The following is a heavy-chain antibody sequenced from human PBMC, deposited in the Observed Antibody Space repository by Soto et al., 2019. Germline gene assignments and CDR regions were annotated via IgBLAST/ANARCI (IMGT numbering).Heavy chain of an antibody. Sequence: QVQLQQWGAGLLKPSENLSLTCAVYGGSFSGYYWRWIRQPPGKGLEWIGEINHSGSTNYNPSLNSRVTISVDASNNQFSLKLSSVTAADTAVYYCARGRVIVRDFDYWGQGNLVTVSS. V-gene: IGHV4-34*01. J-gene: IGHJ4*02. D-gene: IGHD3-10*01. CDR1: GGSFSGYY. CDR2: INHSGST. CDR3: ARGRVIVRDFDY.